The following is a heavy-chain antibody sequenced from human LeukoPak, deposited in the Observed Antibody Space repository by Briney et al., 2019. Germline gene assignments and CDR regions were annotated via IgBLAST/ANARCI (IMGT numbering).Heavy chain of an antibody. Sequence: PSETLSLTCAVYGGSFSGYYWSWIRQPPGKGLEWIGEINHSGSTNYHPSLKSRVTISVDTSKNQCSLKLSSVTAADTAVYYCARVGADGSGFLFDYWGQGTLVTVSS. D-gene: IGHD3-10*01. J-gene: IGHJ4*02. CDR1: GGSFSGYY. CDR3: ARVGADGSGFLFDY. V-gene: IGHV4-34*01. CDR2: INHSGST.